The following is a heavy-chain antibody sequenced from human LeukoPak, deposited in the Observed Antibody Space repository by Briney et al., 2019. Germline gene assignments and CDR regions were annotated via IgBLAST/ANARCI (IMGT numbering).Heavy chain of an antibody. D-gene: IGHD6-19*01. CDR1: GRTFSSYS. CDR2: NSSSSSTI. Sequence: GGSLRLFCAASGRTFSSYSMTWVRQAPGMGLEWVSYNSSSSSTIYYADSVKGRFTISRDNAKNSLYLQMNSLRAEATAVYYCASQRRYSSGWYGHYYMDVWGKGTTVTVSS. V-gene: IGHV3-48*01. CDR3: ASQRRYSSGWYGHYYMDV. J-gene: IGHJ6*03.